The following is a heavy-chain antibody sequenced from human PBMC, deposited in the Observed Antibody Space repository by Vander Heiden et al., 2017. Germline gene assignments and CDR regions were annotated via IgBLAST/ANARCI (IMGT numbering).Heavy chain of an antibody. CDR2: IKQDGSEK. J-gene: IGHJ4*02. CDR3: ARDALHSFDISGPSDY. V-gene: IGHV3-7*01. D-gene: IGHD3-22*01. CDR1: GFTFRSYW. Sequence: EVQLVESGGGLVQPGGSLRLSCAASGFTFRSYWMSWVRQAPGKGLEWVANIKQDGSEKYYVDSVKGRFTISRDNARNSLYLQMNTLRGDDTAVYYCARDALHSFDISGPSDYWGQGTLVTVSS.